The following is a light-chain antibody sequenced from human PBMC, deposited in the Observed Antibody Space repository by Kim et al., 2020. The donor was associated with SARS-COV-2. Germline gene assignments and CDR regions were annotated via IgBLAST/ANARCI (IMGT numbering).Light chain of an antibody. CDR3: QQYYSYPYS. Sequence: SASTGDRVTITCRASQGISSYLAWYKQKPGKAPKLLIYAASTLQSGVPSRFSGSGSGTDFTLTISCLQSEDFATYYCQQYYSYPYSFGQGTKLEI. V-gene: IGKV1-8*01. J-gene: IGKJ2*03. CDR2: AAS. CDR1: QGISSY.